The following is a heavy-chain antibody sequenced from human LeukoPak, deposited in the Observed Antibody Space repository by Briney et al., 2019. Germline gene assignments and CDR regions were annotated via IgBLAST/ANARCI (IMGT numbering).Heavy chain of an antibody. V-gene: IGHV4-34*01. CDR3: ARGYSNSYFDY. CDR2: INHSGRT. CDR1: GGSFSGYY. Sequence: PSETLSLTCAVYGGSFSGYYWSWIRQPLGKGLEWIGEINHSGRTNYNPSLKSRVTISVDTSKNQFSLKLSSVTAADTAVYYCARGYSNSYFDYWGQGTLVTVSS. J-gene: IGHJ4*02. D-gene: IGHD4-11*01.